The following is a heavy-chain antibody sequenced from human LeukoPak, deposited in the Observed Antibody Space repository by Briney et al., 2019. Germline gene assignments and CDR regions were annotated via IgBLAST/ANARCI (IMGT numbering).Heavy chain of an antibody. D-gene: IGHD5-24*01. CDR3: ARDLAETVEMAISPSWYFYL. J-gene: IGHJ2*01. V-gene: IGHV3-48*03. CDR1: VFTFSSYE. CDR2: ISSSGSTI. Sequence: SLRLFCSASVFTFSSYEMYWVRQAPGKGLEWVSYISSSGSTIYYADSVKGRFTISRDNAKNSLYLQMTSLRAEDTAVYYCARDLAETVEMAISPSWYFYLWGRAILVTVSS.